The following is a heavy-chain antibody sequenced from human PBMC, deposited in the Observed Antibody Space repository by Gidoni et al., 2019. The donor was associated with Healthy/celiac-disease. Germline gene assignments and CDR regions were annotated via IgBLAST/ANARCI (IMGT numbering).Heavy chain of an antibody. CDR2: ISGSGGST. V-gene: IGHV3-23*01. CDR3: AKDQKAATTPNSISLMNDY. CDR1: GFTFSTYA. J-gene: IGHJ4*02. D-gene: IGHD5-12*01. Sequence: EVQLLESGGGLVQPGGSLRLSCSASGFTFSTYAMGWVRQAPGQGLEWVSAISGSGGSTYYADTVKGRFTISRDNSKNTLYLQMNSLRAEDTAVYYCAKDQKAATTPNSISLMNDYWGQGTLVTVSS.